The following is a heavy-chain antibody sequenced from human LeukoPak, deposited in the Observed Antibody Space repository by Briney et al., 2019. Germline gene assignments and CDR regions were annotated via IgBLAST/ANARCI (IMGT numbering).Heavy chain of an antibody. J-gene: IGHJ4*02. V-gene: IGHV3-30*04. Sequence: GGSRRLSGAASGFTFSSYAMHWVRQAPGKGLEWVAVISYDGSNKYYADSVKGRFTISRDNSKNTLYLQMNSLRAEDTAVYYCARAVSYWGQGTLVTVSS. CDR2: ISYDGSNK. CDR1: GFTFSSYA. CDR3: ARAVSY.